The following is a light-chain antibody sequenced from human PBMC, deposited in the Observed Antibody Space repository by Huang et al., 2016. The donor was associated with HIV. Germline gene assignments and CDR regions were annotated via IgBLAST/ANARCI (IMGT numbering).Light chain of an antibody. CDR3: LQTYTYPWT. CDR1: QGIRND. CDR2: ATS. V-gene: IGKV1-6*01. Sequence: AIQMTQSPASLSASVGDRVTITCRASQGIRNDLAWYQQRLGKAPKLLVSATSHLQSGVPSRFSGIGSGTHFTLTISSLQPEDFATYYCLQTYTYPWTFGRGTKVEI. J-gene: IGKJ1*01.